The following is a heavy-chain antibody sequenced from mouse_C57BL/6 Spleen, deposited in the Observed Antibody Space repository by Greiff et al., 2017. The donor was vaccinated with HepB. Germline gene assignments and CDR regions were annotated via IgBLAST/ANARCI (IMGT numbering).Heavy chain of an antibody. V-gene: IGHV1-7*01. CDR2: INPSSGYT. J-gene: IGHJ2*01. CDR3: ARDDYVFDY. D-gene: IGHD2-4*01. CDR1: GYTFTSYW. Sequence: QVQLQQSGAELAQPGASVKLSCTASGYTFTSYWMHWVKQRPGQVLEWIGYINPSSGYTKYNQKFKDKATLTADKSSSTAYMQLSSLTYEDSAVYYCARDDYVFDYWGQGTTLTVSS.